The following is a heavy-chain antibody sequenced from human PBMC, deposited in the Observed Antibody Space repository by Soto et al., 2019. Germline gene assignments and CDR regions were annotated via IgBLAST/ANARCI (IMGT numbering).Heavy chain of an antibody. CDR1: GGSISSYY. J-gene: IGHJ6*02. D-gene: IGHD6-19*01. Sequence: QVQLQESGPGLVKPSETLSLTCTVSGGSISSYYWSWIRQPPGKGLEWIGYIYYSGSTNYNPSLKSRVTISVDTSKNQFSLKLSSVNAADTAVYYCAREVAVAGTGPYYYYGMDVWGQGTTVTVSS. V-gene: IGHV4-59*01. CDR2: IYYSGST. CDR3: AREVAVAGTGPYYYYGMDV.